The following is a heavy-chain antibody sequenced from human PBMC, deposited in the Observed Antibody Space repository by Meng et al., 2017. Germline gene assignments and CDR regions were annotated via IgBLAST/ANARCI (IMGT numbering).Heavy chain of an antibody. V-gene: IGHV4-34*01. J-gene: IGHJ4*02. CDR1: GGSFSGYY. CDR2: TYHSGGT. Sequence: SETLSLTCAVYGGSFSGYYWSWIRQPPGKGLEWIGETYHSGGTNYNPSLKSRVTISADKSKNQFSLNLNSITAADTAVYYCARRTVYDSSGYAFDYWGQGTLVTVSS. CDR3: ARRTVYDSSGYAFDY. D-gene: IGHD3-22*01.